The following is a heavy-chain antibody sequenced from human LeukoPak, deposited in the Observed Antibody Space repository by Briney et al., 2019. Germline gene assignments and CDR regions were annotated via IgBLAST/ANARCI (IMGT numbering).Heavy chain of an antibody. CDR2: IRYDGSNK. CDR1: GFTFSSYG. V-gene: IGHV3-30*02. CDR3: AKDIAGWNDFVSFDY. D-gene: IGHD1-1*01. J-gene: IGHJ4*02. Sequence: GGSLRLSCAASGFTFSSYGMHWVRRAPGKGLEWVAFIRYDGSNKYYTDSVKGRFTISRDNSKNTLYLQMNSLRAEDTAVYYCAKDIAGWNDFVSFDYWGQGTLVTVSS.